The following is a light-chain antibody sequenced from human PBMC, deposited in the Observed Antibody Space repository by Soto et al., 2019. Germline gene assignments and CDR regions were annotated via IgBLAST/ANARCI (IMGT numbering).Light chain of an antibody. J-gene: IGKJ4*01. CDR1: QTLSNSF. CDR3: QQRSNWRET. CDR2: DTS. V-gene: IGKV3D-20*02. Sequence: EIVLTQSPGTLSLSPGARAPLSCRASQTLSNSFIAWYQQKPGQAPRLLIYDTSSRATGIPDRFSGSGSGTDFTLTISSLEPEDFAVYYCQQRSNWRETFGGGTKVDIK.